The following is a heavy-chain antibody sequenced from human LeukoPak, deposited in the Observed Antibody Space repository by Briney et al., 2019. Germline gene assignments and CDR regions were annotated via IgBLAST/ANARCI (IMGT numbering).Heavy chain of an antibody. Sequence: GSLRLSSTGSGFIFDTHTLTWVRQAPGKGLEWVASISGSGDSTNYGDSVKGRFTISRDNFKRTVHLEMSNLRADDTAMYYCVRRAAVRGMDFWGLGTTVMVSS. D-gene: IGHD1-14*01. CDR3: VRRAAVRGMDF. V-gene: IGHV3-23*01. CDR2: ISGSGDST. J-gene: IGHJ6*02. CDR1: GFIFDTHT.